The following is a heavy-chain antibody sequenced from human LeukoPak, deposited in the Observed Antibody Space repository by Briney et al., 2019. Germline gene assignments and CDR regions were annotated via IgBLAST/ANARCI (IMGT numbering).Heavy chain of an antibody. J-gene: IGHJ4*02. CDR2: ISSSGSTI. V-gene: IGHV3-48*03. Sequence: PGGSLRLSCAASGFTCSSYEMNWVRHAPGKGLEWASYISSSGSTIYYADSVKGRFTISRDNAKNSLYLQVNSLRAEDTTVFYCARLYSSSSGLRASDYWGQGTLVTVSS. D-gene: IGHD6-6*01. CDR1: GFTCSSYE. CDR3: ARLYSSSSGLRASDY.